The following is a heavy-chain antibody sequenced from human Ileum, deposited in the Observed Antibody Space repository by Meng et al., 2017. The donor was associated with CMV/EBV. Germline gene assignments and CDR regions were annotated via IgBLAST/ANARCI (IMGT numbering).Heavy chain of an antibody. D-gene: IGHD3-3*01. CDR3: AREQIGAWSGYFDY. CDR1: GLGVSDNY. V-gene: IGHV3-53*01. J-gene: IGHJ4*02. CDR2: LYMGSA. Sequence: GGSLRLSCAVSGLGVSDNYMVWVRQPPGKGLEWVSTLYMGSAHYAASVEGRFFISRDNSKNMVFLQMNSLTTEDTAVYYCAREQIGAWSGYFDYWGQGILVTVSS.